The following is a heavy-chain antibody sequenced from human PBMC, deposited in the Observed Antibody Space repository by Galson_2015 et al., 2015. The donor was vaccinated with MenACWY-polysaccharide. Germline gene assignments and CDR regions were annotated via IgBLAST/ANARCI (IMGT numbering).Heavy chain of an antibody. CDR2: FDPEDGET. CDR1: GYTLTELS. J-gene: IGHJ4*02. D-gene: IGHD3-16*01. V-gene: IGHV1-24*01. Sequence: SVKVSCKVSGYTLTELSMHWVRQAPGKGLEWMGGFDPEDGETIYAQKFQGRVTMTEDTSTDTAYMELSSLRSEDTAVYYCATDRADHGWGRPHYCYDFSGERTLVSVSS. CDR3: ATDRADHGWGRPHYCYDF.